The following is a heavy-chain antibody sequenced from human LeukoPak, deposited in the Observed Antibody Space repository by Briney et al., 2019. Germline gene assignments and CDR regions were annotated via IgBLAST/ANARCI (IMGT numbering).Heavy chain of an antibody. CDR1: GGSFSGYY. J-gene: IGHJ4*02. Sequence: PSETLSLTCAVYGGSFSGYYWSWIRQPPGKGLEWIGEIDHSGSTNYNPSLKSRVTISVDTSKNQFSLKLSSVTAADTAVYYCARAPTVTTNHLDYWAREPWSPSPQ. CDR3: ARAPTVTTNHLDY. V-gene: IGHV4-34*01. CDR2: IDHSGST. D-gene: IGHD4-17*01.